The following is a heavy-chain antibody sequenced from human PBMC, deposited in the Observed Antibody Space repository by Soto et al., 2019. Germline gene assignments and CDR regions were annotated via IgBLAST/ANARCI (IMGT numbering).Heavy chain of an antibody. V-gene: IGHV3-23*01. D-gene: IGHD2-2*01. CDR1: GFTFSSYA. Sequence: SLRLSRAASGFTFSSYAMSCVRQAPGKELEWVSAISGSGGSTYYADSVKGRFTVSRDNSKNTLYLQMNSLRAEDTAVYYCAKGSPDPYCSSTSCYADWFDPWGQGTLVTVSS. CDR3: AKGSPDPYCSSTSCYADWFDP. CDR2: ISGSGGST. J-gene: IGHJ5*02.